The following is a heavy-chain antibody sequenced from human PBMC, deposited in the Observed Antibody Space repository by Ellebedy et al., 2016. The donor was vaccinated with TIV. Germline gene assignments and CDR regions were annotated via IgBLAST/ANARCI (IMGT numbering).Heavy chain of an antibody. J-gene: IGHJ4*02. V-gene: IGHV3-23*01. Sequence: GESLKISXAASGFTFSNYAMTWVRQAPGKGLEWVSGIGDTAHNTYYVDSVKGRFTISKDSSRDILYLDMNNLRADDTAIYSCTKGAWLDSWGQGTLVTVSS. CDR3: TKGAWLDS. CDR1: GFTFSNYA. CDR2: IGDTAHNT.